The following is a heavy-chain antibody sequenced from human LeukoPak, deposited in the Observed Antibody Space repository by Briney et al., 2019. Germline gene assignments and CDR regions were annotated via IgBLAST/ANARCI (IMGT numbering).Heavy chain of an antibody. D-gene: IGHD3-16*01. CDR1: GFTFSDYS. CDR2: IVGSSSTI. Sequence: PGGFLRLSCAASGFTFSDYSMNWVRQAPGKGLEWLSYIVGSSSTIYYADSVKGRFTISRDNAKNSLYLQMNSLRAEDTAVYYCASSKGALDYWGQGTLVTVSS. V-gene: IGHV3-48*04. J-gene: IGHJ4*02. CDR3: ASSKGALDY.